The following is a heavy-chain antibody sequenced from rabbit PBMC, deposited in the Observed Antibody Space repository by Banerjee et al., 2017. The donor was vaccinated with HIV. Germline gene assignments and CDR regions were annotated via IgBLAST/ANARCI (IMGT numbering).Heavy chain of an antibody. CDR1: GFDLSTYYS. V-gene: IGHV1S45*01. Sequence: QEQLVESGGDLVKPEGSLTLTYTASGFDLSTYYSICWVRQAPGKGLEWIACIDAGGSGNTYYASWAKGRFTISQTSSTTVTLQMTSLTAADTATYFCARDLAGVVGWNLNLWGPGTLVTVS. D-gene: IGHD4-1*01. CDR3: ARDLAGVVGWNLNL. J-gene: IGHJ4*01. CDR2: IDAGGSGNT.